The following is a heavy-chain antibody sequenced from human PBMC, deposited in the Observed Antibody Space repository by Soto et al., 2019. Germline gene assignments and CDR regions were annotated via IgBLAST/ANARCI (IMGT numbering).Heavy chain of an antibody. D-gene: IGHD6-13*01. CDR2: IIPILGIA. V-gene: IGHV1-69*02. CDR3: ARREGSIAAAGPDFDY. Sequence: GASVKVSCKASGGTFSSYTISWVRQAPGQGLEWMGRIIPILGIANYAQKFQGRVTITADKSTSTAYMELSNLRSEDTAVYYCARREGSIAAAGPDFDYWGQGTLVTVSS. CDR1: GGTFSSYT. J-gene: IGHJ4*02.